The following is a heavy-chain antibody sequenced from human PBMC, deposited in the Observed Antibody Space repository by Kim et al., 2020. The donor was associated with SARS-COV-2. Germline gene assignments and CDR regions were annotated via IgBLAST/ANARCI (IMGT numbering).Heavy chain of an antibody. Sequence: SVKVSCKASGGTFSSYAISWVRQAPGQGFEWMGGIIPIFGTANYAQKFQGRVTITADKSTSTAYMELSSLRSEDTAVYYCARDEYGDYGGHYYYGMDVWGQGTTVTVSS. CDR3: ARDEYGDYGGHYYYGMDV. CDR1: GGTFSSYA. V-gene: IGHV1-69*06. CDR2: IIPIFGTA. J-gene: IGHJ6*02. D-gene: IGHD4-17*01.